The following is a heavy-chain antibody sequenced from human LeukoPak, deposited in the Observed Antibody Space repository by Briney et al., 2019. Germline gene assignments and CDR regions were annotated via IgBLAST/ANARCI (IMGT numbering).Heavy chain of an antibody. CDR1: GFTVSSNY. Sequence: GGSLRLSCAASGFTVSSNYMSWVRQAPGKGLEWVSVIYSGGSTYYADSVKGRFTISRDNSKNTLYLQMNSLRAEDTAVYYCAREGPSYYDSRGYYYSSGDAFDIWGQGTMVTVSS. CDR2: IYSGGST. CDR3: AREGPSYYDSRGYYYSSGDAFDI. V-gene: IGHV3-53*01. D-gene: IGHD3-22*01. J-gene: IGHJ3*02.